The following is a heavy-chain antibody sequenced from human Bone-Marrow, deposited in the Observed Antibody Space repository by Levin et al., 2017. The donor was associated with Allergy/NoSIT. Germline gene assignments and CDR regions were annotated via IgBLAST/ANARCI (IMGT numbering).Heavy chain of an antibody. J-gene: IGHJ6*02. Sequence: SVKVSCKASGGTFTSHGISWVRQAPGQGLEWMGGIIPLFGTTNYEQKFQGRVTITADESTSTAYMELSSLRSEDTAVYYCARVMGGYYYGYYYGMDVWGQGTTVTV. V-gene: IGHV1-69*13. D-gene: IGHD3-22*01. CDR2: IIPLFGTT. CDR3: ARVMGGYYYGYYYGMDV. CDR1: GGTFTSHG.